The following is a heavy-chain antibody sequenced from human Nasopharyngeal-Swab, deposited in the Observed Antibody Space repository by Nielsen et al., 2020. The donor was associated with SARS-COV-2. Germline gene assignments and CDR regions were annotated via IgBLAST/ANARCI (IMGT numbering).Heavy chain of an antibody. CDR2: ISYDGSNK. J-gene: IGHJ4*02. CDR1: GFTFSSYG. CDR3: AKDPKTCSSGWFPGY. Sequence: GGSLRLSCAASGFTFSSYGMHWVRQAPGKGLEWVAVISYDGSNKYYADSVKGRFTISRDNSKNTLYLQMNSLRAEDTAVYYCAKDPKTCSSGWFPGYWGQGTLVTVSS. D-gene: IGHD6-19*01. V-gene: IGHV3-30*18.